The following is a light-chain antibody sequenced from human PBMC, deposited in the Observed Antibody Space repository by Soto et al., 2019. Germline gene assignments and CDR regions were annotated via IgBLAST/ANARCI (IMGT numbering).Light chain of an antibody. CDR1: ERVSSSY. V-gene: IGKV3D-20*01. CDR3: QQYGSSPIT. Sequence: NVLKQSPATMSLSQEERATLSCGASERVSSSYVAWYQMKAGLAPRLLIHDTSTRASGIPDRFRGSKSGTDFTLTIRGLEPEDAALYYCQQYGSSPITFGQGTRLEIK. CDR2: DTS. J-gene: IGKJ5*01.